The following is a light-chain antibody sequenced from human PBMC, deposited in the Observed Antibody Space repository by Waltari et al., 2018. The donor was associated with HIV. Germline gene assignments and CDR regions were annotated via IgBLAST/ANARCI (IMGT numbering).Light chain of an antibody. V-gene: IGLV2-14*01. Sequence: QSALTQPASLSGSPGQSITITCSGHGSDIGLYDLVSRYRQEPGKAPRLLIYGVSNRPAEISRRFSGSKARTTASLTISALQADDEGDYYCSAYTMSGSLVFGGGTKLTVL. J-gene: IGLJ2*01. CDR1: GSDIGLYDL. CDR2: GVS. CDR3: SAYTMSGSLV.